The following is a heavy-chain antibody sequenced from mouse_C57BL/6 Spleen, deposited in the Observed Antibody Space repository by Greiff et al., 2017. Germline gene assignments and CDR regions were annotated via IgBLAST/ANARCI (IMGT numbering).Heavy chain of an antibody. Sequence: QVQLQQPGAELVKPGASVKLSCKASGYTFTSYWMHWVKQRPGRGLEWIGRIDPNSGGTKYNEKFKSKATLTVDKPSSTAYMQLSSLTSEESAVYYCARSGTTVVERKFDYWGQGTTLTVSS. V-gene: IGHV1-72*01. CDR3: ARSGTTVVERKFDY. D-gene: IGHD1-1*01. J-gene: IGHJ2*01. CDR2: IDPNSGGT. CDR1: GYTFTSYW.